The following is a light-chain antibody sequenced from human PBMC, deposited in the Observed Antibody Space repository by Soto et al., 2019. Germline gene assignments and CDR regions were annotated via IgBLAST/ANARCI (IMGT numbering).Light chain of an antibody. J-gene: IGKJ5*01. CDR1: QNIDTS. Sequence: DLQMTQSPSSLSASIRDRVTITCRASQNIDTSLNWYQQKPGKAPKLLIYAASSLQGGVPSRFSGSGSGTHFTLAITSLQPDDFATYYCLQTYTTPRTFGQGTRLEIK. CDR3: LQTYTTPRT. CDR2: AAS. V-gene: IGKV1-39*01.